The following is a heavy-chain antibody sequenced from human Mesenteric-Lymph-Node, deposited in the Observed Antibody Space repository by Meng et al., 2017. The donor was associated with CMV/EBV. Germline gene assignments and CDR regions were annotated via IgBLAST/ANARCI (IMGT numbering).Heavy chain of an antibody. D-gene: IGHD6-13*01. CDR3: ARGSRVRLAASGPYNWFDP. J-gene: IGHJ5*02. CDR2: INPTSGGT. Sequence: DYSVRWVRQAPGHGLEWMGGINPTSGGTHFAHKFQGRVTMTRDTSISTAYMDINRLRSDDMALYYCARGSRVRLAASGPYNWFDPWGQGTLVTVSS. V-gene: IGHV1-2*02. CDR1: DYS.